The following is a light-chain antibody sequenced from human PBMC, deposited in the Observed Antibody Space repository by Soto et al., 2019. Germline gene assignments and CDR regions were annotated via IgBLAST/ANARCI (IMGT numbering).Light chain of an antibody. CDR3: QQYGSSRT. V-gene: IGKV3-20*01. Sequence: EIVLTQSPGTLSLSPGERATLSCRASQSVRSNYLAWYQQKPGQAPSLLIYGASSRATGISDRFSGSGSGTDFTLTISRLEPEDCAVYYCQQYGSSRTFGQGTKVEIK. CDR1: QSVRSNY. CDR2: GAS. J-gene: IGKJ1*01.